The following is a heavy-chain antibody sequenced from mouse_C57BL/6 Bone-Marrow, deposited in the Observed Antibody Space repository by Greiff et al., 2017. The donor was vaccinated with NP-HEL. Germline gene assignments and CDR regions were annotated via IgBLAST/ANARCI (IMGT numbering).Heavy chain of an antibody. D-gene: IGHD1-1*01. J-gene: IGHJ4*01. V-gene: IGHV1-26*01. CDR2: INPNNGGT. Sequence: VQLQQSGPELVKPGASVKISCKASGYTFTDYYMNWVKQSHGKSLEWIGDINPNNGGTSYNQKFKGKATLTVDKSSSTAYMELRSLTSEDSAVYYCARSITTVVTHYYAMDYWGPGTSVTVSS. CDR1: GYTFTDYY. CDR3: ARSITTVVTHYYAMDY.